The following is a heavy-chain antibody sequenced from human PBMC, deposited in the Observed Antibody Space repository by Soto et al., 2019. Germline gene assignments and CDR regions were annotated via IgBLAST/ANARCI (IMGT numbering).Heavy chain of an antibody. CDR1: GYTFTSYG. D-gene: IGHD3-22*01. CDR2: ISAYNGNT. Sequence: QVQLVQSGAEVKKPGASVKVSCKASGYTFTSYGISWVRQAPGQGLEWMGRISAYNGNTNYAQKLQGRVTMTTDTSASTAYMELRSPRSDDTAVYYCARGALSYYDSSGYYSGAAFDIWGQGTMVTVSS. V-gene: IGHV1-18*01. CDR3: ARGALSYYDSSGYYSGAAFDI. J-gene: IGHJ3*02.